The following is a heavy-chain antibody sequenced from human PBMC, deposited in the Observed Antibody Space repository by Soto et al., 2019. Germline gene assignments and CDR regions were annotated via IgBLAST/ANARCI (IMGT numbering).Heavy chain of an antibody. J-gene: IGHJ5*02. Sequence: SQTLSLTCXISGDSVSSNSAAWNWIRQSPSRGLEWLGRTYYRSKWYNDYAVSVKSRITINPDTSKNQFSLQLNSVTPEDTAVYYCARTFRDIVVVVAATDWFDPWGQGTLVTVSS. D-gene: IGHD2-15*01. CDR1: GDSVSSNSAA. CDR2: TYYRSKWYN. V-gene: IGHV6-1*01. CDR3: ARTFRDIVVVVAATDWFDP.